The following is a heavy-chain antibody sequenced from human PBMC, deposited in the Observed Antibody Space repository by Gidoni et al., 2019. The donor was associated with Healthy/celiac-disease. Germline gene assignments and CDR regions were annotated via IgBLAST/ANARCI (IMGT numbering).Heavy chain of an antibody. V-gene: IGHV4-59*01. D-gene: IGHD3-22*01. CDR1: GGSISSYY. CDR3: AREVGYYDSSGYYHVNYFDY. Sequence: QVQLQESGPGLVKPSETLSLTCTVSGGSISSYYWSWIRQPPGKGLEWIGYIYYSGSTNNNPSLKSRVTISVDTSKNQFSLKLSSVTAADTAVYYCAREVGYYDSSGYYHVNYFDYWGQGTLVTVSS. J-gene: IGHJ4*02. CDR2: IYYSGST.